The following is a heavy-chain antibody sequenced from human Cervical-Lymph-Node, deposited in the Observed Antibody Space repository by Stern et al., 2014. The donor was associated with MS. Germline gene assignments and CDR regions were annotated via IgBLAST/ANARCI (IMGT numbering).Heavy chain of an antibody. J-gene: IGHJ4*02. D-gene: IGHD2-21*02. Sequence: QLVQSGGGVVQPGRSLRLSCAASGFTFSSYTMDWVRQAPGKGLEWVAVISYDENNKYYADSVKGRFTISRDNSKNTLYLQMNSLRAEDTAVYYCARASNAYCAGDCYSGYWGQGTLVTVSS. CDR3: ARASNAYCAGDCYSGY. V-gene: IGHV3-30-3*01. CDR1: GFTFSSYT. CDR2: ISYDENNK.